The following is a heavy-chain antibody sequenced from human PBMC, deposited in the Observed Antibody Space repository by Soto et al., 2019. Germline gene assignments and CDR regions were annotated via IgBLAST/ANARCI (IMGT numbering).Heavy chain of an antibody. V-gene: IGHV4-39*01. D-gene: IGHD3-9*01. CDR2: IYYSGST. J-gene: IGHJ4*02. CDR3: ARHGTGYDY. CDR1: GGSISSSSYY. Sequence: SETLSLTCTVSGGSISSSSYYWGWIRQPPGKGLEWIGSIYYSGSTYYNPSLKSRVTISVDTSKNQFSLKLSSVTAADTAVYYCARHGTGYDYWGQGTLVTVSS.